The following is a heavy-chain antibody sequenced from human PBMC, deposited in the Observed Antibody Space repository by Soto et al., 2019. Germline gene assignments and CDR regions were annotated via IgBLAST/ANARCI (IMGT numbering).Heavy chain of an antibody. D-gene: IGHD3-3*01. CDR1: GFTFSSYG. V-gene: IGHV3-30*03. J-gene: IGHJ6*02. Sequence: HPGGSLRLSCAASGFTFSSYGMHWVRQAPGKGLEWVAVISYDGSNKYYADSVKGRFTISRDNSKNTLYLQMNSLRAEDTAVYYCATTLEWLSPLDVWGQGTTVTVSS. CDR3: ATTLEWLSPLDV. CDR2: ISYDGSNK.